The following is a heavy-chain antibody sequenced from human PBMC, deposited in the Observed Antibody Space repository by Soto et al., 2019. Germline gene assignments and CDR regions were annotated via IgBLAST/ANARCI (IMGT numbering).Heavy chain of an antibody. CDR2: ISGSGGST. V-gene: IGHV3-23*01. CDR3: AKAPVVGTRRAFGI. D-gene: IGHD1-26*01. J-gene: IGHJ3*02. CDR1: GFTFSNFA. Sequence: EVPLLESGGGLVQPGGSLRLSCAASGFTFSNFAMNWVRQAPGKGLEWVSAISGSGGSTYYADSVKGRFTISRDNSKNTLYLQMNSLRAEDTAVYYCAKAPVVGTRRAFGIWGQGTMVTVSS.